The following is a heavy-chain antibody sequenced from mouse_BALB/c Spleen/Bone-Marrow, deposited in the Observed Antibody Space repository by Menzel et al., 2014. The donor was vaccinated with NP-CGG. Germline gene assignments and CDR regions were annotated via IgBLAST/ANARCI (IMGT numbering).Heavy chain of an antibody. J-gene: IGHJ2*01. CDR3: ARYKGYYDHDGDYFDY. CDR1: GDSITSGY. D-gene: IGHD2-4*01. CDR2: ISYSGST. Sequence: VQLKDSGPSLVKPSQPLSLPCSVTGDSITSGYWNWVRKFPGNKLEYMGYISYSGSTYYNPSLKSRISITRDTSKNQYYLQMNSVTTEDTATYYCARYKGYYDHDGDYFDYWGQGTTLTVSS. V-gene: IGHV3-8*02.